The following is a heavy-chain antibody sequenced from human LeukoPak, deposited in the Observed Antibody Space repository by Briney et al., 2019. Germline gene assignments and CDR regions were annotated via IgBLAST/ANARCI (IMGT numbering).Heavy chain of an antibody. CDR2: ISGSGGST. J-gene: IGHJ4*02. V-gene: IGHV3-23*01. CDR1: GFTFSSYA. D-gene: IGHD3-22*01. Sequence: GGSLRLSCAASGFTFSSYAMSWVRQAPGKGLEWVSAISGSGGSTYHADSVKGRFTISRDNSKNTLYLQMNSLRAEDTAVYYCASPIFYYDSSGYYFDYWGQGTLVTVSS. CDR3: ASPIFYYDSSGYYFDY.